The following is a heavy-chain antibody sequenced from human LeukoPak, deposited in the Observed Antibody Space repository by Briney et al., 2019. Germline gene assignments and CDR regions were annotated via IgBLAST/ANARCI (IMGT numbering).Heavy chain of an antibody. Sequence: GRSLRLSCAASGFTFSSYSMNWVRQAPGKGLEWVSFISSSSSYIYYADSVKGRFTISRDNAKNSLYLQMNSLRAEDTAVYYCARDLFVPGSGSYYYYYGMDVWGQGTTVTVSS. CDR3: ARDLFVPGSGSYYYYYGMDV. CDR2: ISSSSSYI. D-gene: IGHD3-10*01. J-gene: IGHJ6*02. V-gene: IGHV3-21*01. CDR1: GFTFSSYS.